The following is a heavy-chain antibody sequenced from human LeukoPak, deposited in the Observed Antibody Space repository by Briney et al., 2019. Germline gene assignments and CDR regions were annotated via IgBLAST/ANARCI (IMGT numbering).Heavy chain of an antibody. CDR3: ARPIRGYSYGYSRYYMDV. D-gene: IGHD5-18*01. J-gene: IGHJ6*03. CDR1: GGSISSGSYY. CDR2: IYTSGST. V-gene: IGHV4-61*02. Sequence: PSETLSLTCTVSGGSISSGSYYWSWIRQPAGKGLEWIGRIYTSGSTNYNPSLKSRVTISVDTSKNQFSLKLSSVTAADTAVYYCARPIRGYSYGYSRYYMDVWGKGTTVTISS.